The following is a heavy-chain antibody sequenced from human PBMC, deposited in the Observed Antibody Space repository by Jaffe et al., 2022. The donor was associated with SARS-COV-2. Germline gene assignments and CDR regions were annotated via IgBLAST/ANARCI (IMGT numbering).Heavy chain of an antibody. V-gene: IGHV3-21*01. J-gene: IGHJ6*02. CDR2: ISSSSSYI. D-gene: IGHD6-13*01. CDR1: GFTFSSYS. Sequence: EVQLVESGGGLVKPGGSLRLSCAASGFTFSSYSMNWVRQAPGKGLEWVSSISSSSSYIYYADSVKGRFTISRDNAKNSLYLQMNSLRAEDTAVYYCARKQQLAYYGMDVWGQGTTVTVSS. CDR3: ARKQQLAYYGMDV.